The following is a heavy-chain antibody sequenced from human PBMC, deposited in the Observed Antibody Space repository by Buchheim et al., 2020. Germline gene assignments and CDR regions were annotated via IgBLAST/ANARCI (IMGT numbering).Heavy chain of an antibody. V-gene: IGHV4-30-4*01. CDR2: IYYSGST. CDR1: GGSISSGDYY. D-gene: IGHD2-15*01. Sequence: QVQLQESGPGLVKPSQTLSLTCTVSGGSISSGDYYWSWIRQPPGKGLEWIGYIYYSGSTYYNPSLKRRVTISVDTSKNQFSLKLSSVTAADTAVYYCAREGVVVVAARAYYYYGMDVWGQGTT. CDR3: AREGVVVVAARAYYYYGMDV. J-gene: IGHJ6*02.